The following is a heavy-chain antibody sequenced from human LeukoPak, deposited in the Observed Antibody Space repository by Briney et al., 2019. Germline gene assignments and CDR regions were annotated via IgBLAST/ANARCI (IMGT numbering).Heavy chain of an antibody. CDR2: INPNSGGT. Sequence: ASVKVSCKASGYTFTGYFMHWVRLAPEQGLEWMGWINPNSGGTNYAQKFQGRVTMTRDTSISTAYMELSRLGSDDTAVYYCARGGLPIYHYYMDVWGKGTTVTVSS. CDR3: ARGGLPIYHYYMDV. D-gene: IGHD4-11*01. CDR1: GYTFTGYF. J-gene: IGHJ6*03. V-gene: IGHV1-2*02.